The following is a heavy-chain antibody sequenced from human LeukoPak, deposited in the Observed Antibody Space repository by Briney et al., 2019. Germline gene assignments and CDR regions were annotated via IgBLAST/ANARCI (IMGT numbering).Heavy chain of an antibody. CDR3: ARDSVEMATITLDY. V-gene: IGHV1-69*04. Sequence: GASEKVSCKGSGGTFTSYAISWVRHAPGEGGEWMGRIIPILGIANYAQKFQGRVTIPADKATSTAYMELSSLRSEDTAVYYCARDSVEMATITLDYWGQGTLVTVSS. J-gene: IGHJ4*02. D-gene: IGHD5-24*01. CDR1: GGTFTSYA. CDR2: IIPILGIA.